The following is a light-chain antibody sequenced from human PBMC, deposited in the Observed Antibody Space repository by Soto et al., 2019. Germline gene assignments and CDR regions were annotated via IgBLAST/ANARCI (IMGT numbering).Light chain of an antibody. Sequence: DIVLTQSPGTLSLSPGERATLSCRASQYVPSSHFAWYQQKPGQAPRLLIFGASSRAPGLPDRFSGSGSGTDFTLTISRLEPEDFAMYFCQQYITTPLTFGGGTKVEN. J-gene: IGKJ4*01. CDR1: QYVPSSH. CDR3: QQYITTPLT. V-gene: IGKV3-20*01. CDR2: GAS.